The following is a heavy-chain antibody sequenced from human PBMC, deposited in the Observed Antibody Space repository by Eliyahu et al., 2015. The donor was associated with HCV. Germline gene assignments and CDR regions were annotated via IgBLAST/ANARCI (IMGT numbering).Heavy chain of an antibody. J-gene: IGHJ5*02. Sequence: QITLKESGPTLVKPTQTLTLTCTFSGFSLSTSGVGVGWIRQPPGKALEWLALIYWDDDKRYSPSLKSRLTITKDTSKNQVVLTMTNMDPVDTATYYCAHRLEVYSSSWYAGGWFDPWGQGTLVTVSS. D-gene: IGHD6-13*01. CDR3: AHRLEVYSSSWYAGGWFDP. V-gene: IGHV2-5*02. CDR1: GFSLSTSGVG. CDR2: IYWDDDK.